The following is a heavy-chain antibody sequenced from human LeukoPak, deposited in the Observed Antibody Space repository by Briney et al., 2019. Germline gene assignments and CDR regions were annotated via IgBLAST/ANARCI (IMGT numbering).Heavy chain of an antibody. Sequence: ASVKVSCKASGYTFTGYYMHWVRQAPGQGLEWMGWINPNSGDTNYAQKFQGRVTMTRDTSTSTAYMELRRLRSDDTAVYYCARWGSSPNKHYYYMVMWGKGPTVTVSS. J-gene: IGHJ6*03. CDR1: GYTFTGYY. CDR2: INPNSGDT. CDR3: ARWGSSPNKHYYYMVM. D-gene: IGHD6-13*01. V-gene: IGHV1-2*02.